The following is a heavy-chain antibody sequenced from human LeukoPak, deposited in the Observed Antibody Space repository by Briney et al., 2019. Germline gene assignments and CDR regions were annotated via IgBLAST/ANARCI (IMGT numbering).Heavy chain of an antibody. Sequence: AGSLRLSCAASGFTFSSYSMNWVRPAPGKGLEWVSYTSSSSSTIYYADSVKGRFTISRDNAKNSLYLQMNSLRAEDTAVYYCARGTYYDFWSGPNWFDPWGQGTLVTVSS. J-gene: IGHJ5*02. CDR3: ARGTYYDFWSGPNWFDP. D-gene: IGHD3-3*01. CDR2: TSSSSSTI. V-gene: IGHV3-48*04. CDR1: GFTFSSYS.